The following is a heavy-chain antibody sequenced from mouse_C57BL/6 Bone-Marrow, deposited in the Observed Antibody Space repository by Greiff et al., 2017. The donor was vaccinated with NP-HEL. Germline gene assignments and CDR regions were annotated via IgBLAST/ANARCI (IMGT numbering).Heavy chain of an antibody. D-gene: IGHD2-4*01. V-gene: IGHV5-12*01. CDR1: GFTFSDYY. CDR3: ARERTDYPWFAY. J-gene: IGHJ3*01. CDR2: ISNGGGST. Sequence: DVMLVESGGGLVQPGGSLKLSCAASGFTFSDYYMYWVRQTPEKRLEWVAYISNGGGSTYYPDTVKGRFTITRDNAKNTLYLQMSRLKSEDTAMYYCARERTDYPWFAYWGQGTLVTVSA.